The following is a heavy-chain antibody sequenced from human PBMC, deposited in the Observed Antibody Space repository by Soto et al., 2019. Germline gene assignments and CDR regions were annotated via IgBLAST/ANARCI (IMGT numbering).Heavy chain of an antibody. V-gene: IGHV1-3*01. Sequence: QVQLVQSGAEVKKPGASVKVSCKASGYTFTNYAMHWVRQAPGQRLEWMGWINAGNGNTKYSQKFQGXVXMXRDXSATTAYMELSSLRSEDTAVYYCARSVSLYWYFDLWGRGTLVTVSS. CDR2: INAGNGNT. J-gene: IGHJ2*01. CDR3: ARSVSLYWYFDL. CDR1: GYTFTNYA.